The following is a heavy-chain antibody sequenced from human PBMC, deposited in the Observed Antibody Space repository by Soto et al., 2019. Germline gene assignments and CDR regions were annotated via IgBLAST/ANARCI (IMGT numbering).Heavy chain of an antibody. Sequence: QVQLVESGGGVVQPGRSLRLSCAASGFTFSSYGMHWVRQAPGKGLEWVAVISYDGSNKYYADSVKGRFTISRDNSKNTLYLQMNSLRAEDTAVYYCAKDRSIAARGAFHYWGQGTLVTVSS. J-gene: IGHJ4*02. CDR2: ISYDGSNK. CDR3: AKDRSIAARGAFHY. V-gene: IGHV3-30*18. D-gene: IGHD6-6*01. CDR1: GFTFSSYG.